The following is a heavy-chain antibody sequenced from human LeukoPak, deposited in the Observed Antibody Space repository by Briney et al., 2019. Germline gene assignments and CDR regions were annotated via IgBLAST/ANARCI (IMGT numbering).Heavy chain of an antibody. D-gene: IGHD5-18*01. Sequence: PGGSLRLSCAASGFRFNTYWMSWVRQAPGKGLEWVSSISTSSLYIYNADSVKGRFTISRDNAKNSLYLQMNSLRAEDTAVYYCARDRGVAPQLWTDLDHWGQGTLVTVSS. CDR1: GFRFNTYW. CDR3: ARDRGVAPQLWTDLDH. V-gene: IGHV3-21*01. J-gene: IGHJ4*02. CDR2: ISTSSLYI.